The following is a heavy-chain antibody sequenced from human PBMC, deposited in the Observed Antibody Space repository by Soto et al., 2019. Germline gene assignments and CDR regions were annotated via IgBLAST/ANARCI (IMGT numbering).Heavy chain of an antibody. CDR3: ARDLKAGGVAVVAAVLYYYYGMDV. J-gene: IGHJ6*02. D-gene: IGHD2-15*01. V-gene: IGHV1-69*13. CDR2: IIPIFGTA. CDR1: GGTFSSYA. Sequence: GASVKVSCKASGGTFSSYAISWVRQAPGQGLEWMGGIIPIFGTANYAQKFQGRVTITADESTSTAYMELSSLRSEDTAVYYCARDLKAGGVAVVAAVLYYYYGMDVWGQGTTVTVSS.